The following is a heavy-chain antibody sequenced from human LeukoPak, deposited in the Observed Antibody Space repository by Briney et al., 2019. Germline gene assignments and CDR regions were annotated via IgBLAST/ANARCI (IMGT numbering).Heavy chain of an antibody. CDR2: MWYDGSNK. Sequence: GGSLRLSCAASGFTLSSYGMHWVRQAPGKGLEWVAVMWYDGSNKYYADSVKGRFTISRDNSKNTLYLQMNSLRVEDTAVYYCAKDRGRTWVQVANWGQGTLVTVSS. J-gene: IGHJ4*02. V-gene: IGHV3-33*06. CDR1: GFTLSSYG. D-gene: IGHD2-15*01. CDR3: AKDRGRTWVQVAN.